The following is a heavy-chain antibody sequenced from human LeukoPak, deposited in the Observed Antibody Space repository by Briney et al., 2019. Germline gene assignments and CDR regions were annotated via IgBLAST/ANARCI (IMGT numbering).Heavy chain of an antibody. CDR3: ARDFLAYCGGDCYSSGSPFDY. Sequence: GGSLRLSCAASGFTFSSYWMSWVRQAPGKGLGWVANIKHDGSEEYYVDSVKGRFTISRDNAKNSLYLQMNSLRAEDTAVYYCARDFLAYCGGDCYSSGSPFDYWGQGTLVTVSS. D-gene: IGHD2-21*02. CDR2: IKHDGSEE. J-gene: IGHJ4*02. CDR1: GFTFSSYW. V-gene: IGHV3-7*01.